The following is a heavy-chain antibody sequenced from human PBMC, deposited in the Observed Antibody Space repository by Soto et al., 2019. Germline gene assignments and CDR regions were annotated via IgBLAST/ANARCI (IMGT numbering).Heavy chain of an antibody. D-gene: IGHD3-3*01. CDR3: ARVGGYDFWSGYYTYYYYYGMDV. CDR1: GYTFTSYG. V-gene: IGHV1-18*04. CDR2: ISAYNGNT. Sequence: ASVKVSCKASGYTFTSYGVSWVRHAPGQGLEWMGWISAYNGNTNYAQKLQGRVTMTTDTSTSTAYMELRSLRSDDTAVYYCARVGGYDFWSGYYTYYYYYGMDVWGQGTTVTVSS. J-gene: IGHJ6*02.